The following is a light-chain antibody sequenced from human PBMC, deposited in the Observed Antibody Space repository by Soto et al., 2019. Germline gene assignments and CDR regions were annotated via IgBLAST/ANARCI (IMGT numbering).Light chain of an antibody. CDR1: NSDIGAYNY. V-gene: IGLV2-14*01. J-gene: IGLJ1*01. CDR2: EVI. Sequence: QSALTQPPSVSGSPGQSITISCTGSNSDIGAYNYVSWYQQHPGKAPKLMIYEVIYRPSGISNRFSGSKSGNTASLTISGLQAEDEADYYCSSYTGTTTLGVFGSGTKLTVL. CDR3: SSYTGTTTLGV.